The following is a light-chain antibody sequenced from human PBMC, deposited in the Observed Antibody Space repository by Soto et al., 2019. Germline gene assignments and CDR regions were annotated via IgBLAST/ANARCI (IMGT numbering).Light chain of an antibody. J-gene: IGLJ1*01. CDR1: NIGSKN. CDR2: DDS. V-gene: IGLV3-21*02. Sequence: SYELTQPPSVSVAPGQTARITCGGDNIGSKNVHWYQQKPGQAPVLVVYDDSDRPSGIPERFSGSNSGNTATLTISRVEAGDEADYYCQVWDSSSDHYVFGTGTRSPS. CDR3: QVWDSSSDHYV.